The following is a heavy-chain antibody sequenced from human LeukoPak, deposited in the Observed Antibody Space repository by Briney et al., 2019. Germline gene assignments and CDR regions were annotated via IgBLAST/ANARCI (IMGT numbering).Heavy chain of an antibody. CDR1: GFTFSTHP. D-gene: IGHD3-22*01. Sequence: GGSLRLSCAASGFTFSTHPMSWVRQAPGKGLEWVSAISGNGGSTYYADSVKGRFTISRDNPKNTLYLQMNSLRAEDTALYYCARDRMTYYDSSGYPEIDYWGQGTLVTVSS. J-gene: IGHJ4*02. V-gene: IGHV3-23*01. CDR2: ISGNGGST. CDR3: ARDRMTYYDSSGYPEIDY.